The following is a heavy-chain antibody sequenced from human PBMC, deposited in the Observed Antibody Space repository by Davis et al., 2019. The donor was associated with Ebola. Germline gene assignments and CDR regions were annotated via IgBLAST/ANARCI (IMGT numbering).Heavy chain of an antibody. CDR1: GGSISSSPYY. Sequence: SETLSLTCTVSGGSISSSPYYWSSIRQPPGKGLEWIGELNHSGSTHYNPSLKSRVAISVDTSKTQFSLKLGSVTAAGTAVYYSVRDRGVGASSNARSLDYWGQGTLVTVSS. CDR3: VRDRGVGASSNARSLDY. D-gene: IGHD1-26*01. J-gene: IGHJ4*02. CDR2: LNHSGST. V-gene: IGHV4-39*07.